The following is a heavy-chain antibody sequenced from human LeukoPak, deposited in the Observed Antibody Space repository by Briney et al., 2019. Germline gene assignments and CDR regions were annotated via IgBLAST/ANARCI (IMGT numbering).Heavy chain of an antibody. Sequence: SETLSLTCAVSGGSVSSSSYFWGWVRQPPGKGLEWIGTISYSGTTHDNPSLKSRVIISVDTSKKQFSLRLSSVTAADTAVYYCASTREYYYDSSGYYYYFDYWGQGTLVTVSS. D-gene: IGHD3-22*01. J-gene: IGHJ4*02. CDR1: GGSVSSSSYF. CDR2: ISYSGTT. V-gene: IGHV4-39*07. CDR3: ASTREYYYDSSGYYYYFDY.